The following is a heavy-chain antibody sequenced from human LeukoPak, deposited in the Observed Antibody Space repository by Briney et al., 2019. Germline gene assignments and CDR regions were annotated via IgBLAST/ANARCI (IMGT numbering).Heavy chain of an antibody. CDR1: GFTFSSYW. CDR3: ARDGLFWYVY. CDR2: IKQDGSET. V-gene: IGHV3-7*01. Sequence: PGGSLRLSCAASGFTFSSYWMTWVRQAPGKGLEWVANIKQDGSETYYVDSVKGRFTISSDNAKNSLYLQMNSLRAEDTAVYYCARDGLFWYVYWGQGTLVTVSS. D-gene: IGHD2-8*02. J-gene: IGHJ4*02.